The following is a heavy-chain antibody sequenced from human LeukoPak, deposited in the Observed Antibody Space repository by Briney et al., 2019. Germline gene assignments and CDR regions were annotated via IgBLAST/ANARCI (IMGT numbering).Heavy chain of an antibody. CDR2: INPDGSST. Sequence: GGSLRLSCAASAVTFSSYWMHWVRQAPGKGLVWVSRINPDGSSTNYADSVRGRFTISRDNVKNTLYLQMNSLGAEDTAVYYCATPGIRDQYDFDSWGQGTLVTVSS. V-gene: IGHV3-74*01. J-gene: IGHJ4*02. CDR3: ATPGIRDQYDFDS. CDR1: AVTFSSYW. D-gene: IGHD6-13*01.